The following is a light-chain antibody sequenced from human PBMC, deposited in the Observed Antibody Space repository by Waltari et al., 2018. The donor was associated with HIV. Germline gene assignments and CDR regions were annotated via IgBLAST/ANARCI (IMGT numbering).Light chain of an antibody. CDR3: QQYNNWPRT. V-gene: IGKV3-15*01. J-gene: IGKJ1*01. Sequence: EIVMTQSPATLSTSPGERVTLSCRASQGINSNLAWYQQKPGQAPGLLIYGASTRATTSPARFSGSGSGTEFTLTISSLQSEDFAVYYCQQYNNWPRTFGQGTKV. CDR2: GAS. CDR1: QGINSN.